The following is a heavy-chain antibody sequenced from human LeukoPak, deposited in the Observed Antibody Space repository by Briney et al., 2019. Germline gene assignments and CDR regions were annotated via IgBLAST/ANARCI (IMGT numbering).Heavy chain of an antibody. J-gene: IGHJ4*02. V-gene: IGHV3-53*01. D-gene: IGHD7-27*01. Sequence: GGSLRLSCAASGVSVSNDYISWVRQAPGKGLEWVSVIYSGGNTYYADSVKGRFTISRDNSKNTVYPQMNTVRAEDTAVYYCARGWGMFDYWGQGTLVTVSS. CDR1: GVSVSNDY. CDR2: IYSGGNT. CDR3: ARGWGMFDY.